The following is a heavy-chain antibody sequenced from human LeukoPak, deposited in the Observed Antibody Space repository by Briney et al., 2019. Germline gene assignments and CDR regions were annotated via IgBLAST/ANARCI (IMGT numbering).Heavy chain of an antibody. CDR3: ARDGCSGSPHLSYYYYGMDI. CDR1: GFTVSITY. V-gene: IGHV3-53*01. CDR2: IYNGDTT. Sequence: GGSLRLSCAASGFTVSITYMTWVRQAPGKGLEWVSFIYNGDTTYYADSVKGRFTISRGTSSNTLYLKMNNLRVEDTAVYYCARDGCSGSPHLSYYYYGMDIWGQGTTVTVSS. D-gene: IGHD3-10*02. J-gene: IGHJ6*02.